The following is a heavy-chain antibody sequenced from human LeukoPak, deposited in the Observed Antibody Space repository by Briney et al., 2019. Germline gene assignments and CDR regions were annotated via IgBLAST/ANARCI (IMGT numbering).Heavy chain of an antibody. J-gene: IGHJ4*02. CDR1: GFTFSSYS. CDR3: TTDGNQYYYDSSGYAILDY. D-gene: IGHD3-22*01. CDR2: ISSSSSYI. V-gene: IGHV3-21*01. Sequence: GGSLRLSCAASGFTFSSYSMNWVRQAPGKGLEWVSSISSSSSYIYYADSVKGRFTISRDNAKNSLYLQMNSLRAEDTAVYYCTTDGNQYYYDSSGYAILDYWGQGTLVTVSS.